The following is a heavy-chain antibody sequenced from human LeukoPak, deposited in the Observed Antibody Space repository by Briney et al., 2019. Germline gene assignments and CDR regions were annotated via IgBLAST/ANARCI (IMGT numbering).Heavy chain of an antibody. CDR1: GGSISSYY. J-gene: IGHJ5*02. CDR3: ARAEYCSSTSCYTGVWFDP. V-gene: IGHV4-59*12. D-gene: IGHD2-2*02. Sequence: PSETLSLTCTVSGGSISSYYWNWIRQPPGKGLEWIGYIYYTGSTNYNPSLKSRVTMSVDTSKNQFSLKLSSVTAADTAVYYCARAEYCSSTSCYTGVWFDPWGQGTLVTVSS. CDR2: IYYTGST.